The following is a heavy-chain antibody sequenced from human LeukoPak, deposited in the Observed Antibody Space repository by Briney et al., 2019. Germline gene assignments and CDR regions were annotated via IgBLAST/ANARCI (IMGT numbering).Heavy chain of an antibody. CDR2: INHSGST. D-gene: IGHD3-9*01. Sequence: SETLSLTCAVYGGSFSGYYWSWIRQPPGKGLEWIGEINHSGSTNYNPSLKSRVTISVDTSKNQFSLKLNSVTAADTAVYYCARHKYYDIATGFDYWGQGTLVTVSS. CDR3: ARHKYYDIATGFDY. J-gene: IGHJ4*02. CDR1: GGSFSGYY. V-gene: IGHV4-34*01.